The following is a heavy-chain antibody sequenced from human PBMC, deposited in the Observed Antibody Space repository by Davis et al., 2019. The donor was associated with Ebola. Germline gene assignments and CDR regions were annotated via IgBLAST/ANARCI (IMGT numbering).Heavy chain of an antibody. D-gene: IGHD6-13*01. CDR1: GYTFTSYG. CDR2: ISAYNGNT. V-gene: IGHV1-18*01. CDR3: ARDGYSSSWYSSFQH. J-gene: IGHJ1*01. Sequence: AASVKVSCKASGYTFTSYGISWVRPASCRGLEWMGWISAYNGNTNYAQKLQGRVTMTTDTSTSTAYMELRSLRSDDTAVYYCARDGYSSSWYSSFQHWGQGTLVTVSS.